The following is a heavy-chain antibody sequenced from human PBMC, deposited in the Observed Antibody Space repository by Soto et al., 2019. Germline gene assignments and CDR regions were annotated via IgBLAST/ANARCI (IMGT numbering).Heavy chain of an antibody. CDR2: ISSSSSTI. V-gene: IGHV3-48*01. Sequence: EVQLVESGGGLVQPGGSLRLSCAASGFTFSSYSMNWVRQAPGKGLEWVSYISSSSSTIYYADSVKGRFTISRDNAKNSLYLQMNRLRAEDTAVYYCARTAKRGYGDLPSFDYWGQGTLVTVSS. CDR3: ARTAKRGYGDLPSFDY. D-gene: IGHD4-17*01. CDR1: GFTFSSYS. J-gene: IGHJ4*02.